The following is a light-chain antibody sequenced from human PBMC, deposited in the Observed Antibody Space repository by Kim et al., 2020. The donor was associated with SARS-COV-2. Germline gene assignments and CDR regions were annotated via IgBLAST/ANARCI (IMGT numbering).Light chain of an antibody. CDR2: GAS. Sequence: SVSPGERATLSGRASQSVSSNLAWYQQKPGQAPRLLIYGASTRATGIPGRLSGSGSGTEFTLTISSLQSEDFAVYYCHQYNNWPHTFGQGTKLEIK. J-gene: IGKJ2*01. CDR1: QSVSSN. V-gene: IGKV3-15*01. CDR3: HQYNNWPHT.